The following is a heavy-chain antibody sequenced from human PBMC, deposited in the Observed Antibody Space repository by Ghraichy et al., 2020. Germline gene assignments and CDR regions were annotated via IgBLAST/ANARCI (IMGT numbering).Heavy chain of an antibody. CDR2: IYSGGTT. CDR3: ARASTTTPDLDY. D-gene: IGHD1-7*01. CDR1: GFTVSSYY. V-gene: IGHV3-53*01. J-gene: IGHJ4*02. Sequence: GGSLRLSCAASGFTVSSYYMSWVRQAPGKGLEWVSLIYSGGTTYYADSVKGRFTVSRDNSKNTLYLQMNSLRADDTAVYYCARASTTTPDLDYWGQGTLVTVSS.